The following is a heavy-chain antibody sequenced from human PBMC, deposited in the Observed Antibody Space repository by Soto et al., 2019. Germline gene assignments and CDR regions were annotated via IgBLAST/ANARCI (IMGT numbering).Heavy chain of an antibody. V-gene: IGHV1-69*06. D-gene: IGHD5-12*01. CDR1: GGTFSSYA. Sequence: QVQLVQSGAEVKKPGSSVKVSCKASGGTFSSYAISWVRQAPGQGLEWMGGIIPIFGTAKYAQKFQGRVTITADKSTSTAYMELSSLRSEDTAVYYCARVEMATGPYYYGMDVWGQGTTVTVSS. J-gene: IGHJ6*02. CDR3: ARVEMATGPYYYGMDV. CDR2: IIPIFGTA.